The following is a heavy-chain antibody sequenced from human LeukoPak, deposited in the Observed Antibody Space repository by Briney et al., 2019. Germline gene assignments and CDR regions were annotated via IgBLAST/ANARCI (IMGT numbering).Heavy chain of an antibody. V-gene: IGHV3-74*01. Sequence: GGSLRLSYVAPGFTFSSYWMHWVRQAPGKGLVWVSRVNSDGSSTSYADSVKGRFTISRDNAKNSLYLQLNSLRAEDTAVYYCVKNGWLDYWGQGILVTVSS. CDR2: VNSDGSST. CDR1: GFTFSSYW. J-gene: IGHJ4*02. D-gene: IGHD6-19*01. CDR3: VKNGWLDY.